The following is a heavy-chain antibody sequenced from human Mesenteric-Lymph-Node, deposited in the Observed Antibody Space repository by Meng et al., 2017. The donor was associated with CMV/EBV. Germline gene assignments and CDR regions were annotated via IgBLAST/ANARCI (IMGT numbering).Heavy chain of an antibody. CDR2: ISGSGDRI. CDR3: AKYNYGDFINWLDP. Sequence: ASGLTFSSYGMTWVRQASGKGLDWVSTISGSGDRIYYSDSVRGRFTISRDNSKNTLYLQMNSLRAEDTAVYFCAKYNYGDFINWLDPWGQGTLVTVSS. D-gene: IGHD2-21*02. V-gene: IGHV3-23*01. CDR1: GLTFSSYG. J-gene: IGHJ5*02.